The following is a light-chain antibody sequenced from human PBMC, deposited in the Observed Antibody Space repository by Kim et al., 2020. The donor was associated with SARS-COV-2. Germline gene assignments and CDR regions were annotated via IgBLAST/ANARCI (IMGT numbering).Light chain of an antibody. Sequence: PGRSGTISCAETSRDDGNRVVWKTQHPGNHPNLMIYGVTNRTSWVPDRFAGSKSGNTASLTISGLQAEDEADYCCCSYPAAYTWVFGGGTQLTVL. V-gene: IGLV2-11*01. CDR3: CSYPAAYTWV. J-gene: IGLJ3*02. CDR1: SRDDGNR. CDR2: GVT.